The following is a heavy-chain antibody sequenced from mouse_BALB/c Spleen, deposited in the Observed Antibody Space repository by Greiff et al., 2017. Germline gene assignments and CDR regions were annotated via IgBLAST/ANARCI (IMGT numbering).Heavy chain of an antibody. CDR3: TRWEITTVVATSNYYAMDY. J-gene: IGHJ4*01. CDR1: GYTFTSYW. V-gene: IGHV1S127*01. Sequence: QVQLQQPGAELVKPGASVKMSCKASGYTFTSYWMHWVKQRPGQGLEWIGVIDPSDSYTSYNQKFKGKATLTVDTSSSTAYMQLSSLTSEDSAVYYCTRWEITTVVATSNYYAMDYWGQGTSVTVSS. D-gene: IGHD1-1*01. CDR2: IDPSDSYT.